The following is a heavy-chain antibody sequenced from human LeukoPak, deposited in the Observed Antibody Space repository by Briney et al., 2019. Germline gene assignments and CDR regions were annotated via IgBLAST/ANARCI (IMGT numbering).Heavy chain of an antibody. CDR3: ARHGAAAAQADY. D-gene: IGHD6-13*01. CDR1: GGSISSYY. J-gene: IGHJ4*02. V-gene: IGHV4-59*08. CDR2: IYYSGST. Sequence: SETQSLTCTVSGGSISSYYWSWIRQPPGKGLEWIGYIYYSGSTNYNPSLKSRVTISVDTSKNQFSLKLSSVTAADTAVYYCARHGAAAAQADYWGQGTLVTVSS.